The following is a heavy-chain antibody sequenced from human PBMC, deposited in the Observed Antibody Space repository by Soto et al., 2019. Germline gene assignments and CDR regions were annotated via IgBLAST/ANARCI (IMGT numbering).Heavy chain of an antibody. J-gene: IGHJ4*02. CDR2: INHSGSA. Sequence: SETLSLTCAVYGGSFHGYYWSWIRQPPGTGLEWIGEINHSGSANYNPTFKSRVSISVDTSKNQMSLKLSSVTAADTAVYYCASPMVRGIIDYWGRGTLVTVSS. V-gene: IGHV4-34*01. D-gene: IGHD3-10*01. CDR3: ASPMVRGIIDY. CDR1: GGSFHGYY.